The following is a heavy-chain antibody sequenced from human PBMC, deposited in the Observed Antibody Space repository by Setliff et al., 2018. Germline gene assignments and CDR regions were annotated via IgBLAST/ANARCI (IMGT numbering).Heavy chain of an antibody. V-gene: IGHV3-7*03. D-gene: IGHD6-6*01. J-gene: IGHJ4*02. Sequence: PGGSLRLSCAASGFTFSNYWMSWVRQAPGKGLEWVANIKQDGSEKYYVDSVKGRFTISRDNAKNSLYLQMSSLRAEDTAVYYCARWTARAVDYWGQGTLVTVSS. CDR3: ARWTARAVDY. CDR1: GFTFSNYW. CDR2: IKQDGSEK.